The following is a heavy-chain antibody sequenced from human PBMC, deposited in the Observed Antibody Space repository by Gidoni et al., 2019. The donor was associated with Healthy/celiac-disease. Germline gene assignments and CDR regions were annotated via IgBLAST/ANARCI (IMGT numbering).Heavy chain of an antibody. Sequence: QVQLQQWGAGLLKPSETLSPTCAVYGGSFSGYYWSWIRQPPGKGLEWIGEINHSGSTNYNPSLKSRVTISVDTSKNQFSLKLSSVTAADTAVYYCARGLSSGWYSNYYYGMDVWGQGTTVTVSS. CDR1: GGSFSGYY. CDR3: ARGLSSGWYSNYYYGMDV. J-gene: IGHJ6*02. V-gene: IGHV4-34*01. CDR2: INHSGST. D-gene: IGHD6-19*01.